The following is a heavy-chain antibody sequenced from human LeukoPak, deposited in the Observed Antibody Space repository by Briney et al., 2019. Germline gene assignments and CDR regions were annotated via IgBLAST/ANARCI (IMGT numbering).Heavy chain of an antibody. J-gene: IGHJ5*02. CDR3: ARDRQVVPAAINYDWFDP. V-gene: IGHV1-69*01. D-gene: IGHD2-2*02. CDR2: IIPIFGTA. CDR1: GGTFSSYA. Sequence: SVKVSCKASGGTFSSYAISWVRQAPGQGLEWMGGIIPIFGTANYAQKFQGRVTIAADESTSTAYMELSSLRSEDTAVYYCARDRQVVPAAINYDWFDPWGQGTLVTVSS.